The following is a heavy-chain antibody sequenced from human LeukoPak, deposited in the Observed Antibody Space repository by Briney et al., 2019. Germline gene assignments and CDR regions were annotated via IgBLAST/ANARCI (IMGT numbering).Heavy chain of an antibody. V-gene: IGHV3-11*01. CDR3: ASTPPRSFDAFDI. Sequence: GGSLRLSCAASGFTFSDYYMSWIRQAPGKGLEWVSYISSSGSTIYYADSAKGRFTISRDNAKNSLYLQMNSLRAEDTAVYYCASTPPRSFDAFDIWGQGTMVTVSS. CDR1: GFTFSDYY. D-gene: IGHD3-10*01. J-gene: IGHJ3*02. CDR2: ISSSGSTI.